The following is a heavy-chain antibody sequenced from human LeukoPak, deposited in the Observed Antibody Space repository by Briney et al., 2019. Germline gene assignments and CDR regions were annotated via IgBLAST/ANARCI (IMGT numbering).Heavy chain of an antibody. CDR2: ISAYNGNT. J-gene: IGHJ4*02. V-gene: IGHV1-18*01. D-gene: IGHD6-13*01. Sequence: GASVKVSCKASGGTFSNYAISWVRQAPGQGLEWMGWISAYNGNTNYAQKLQGRVTMTTDTSTSTAYMELRSLRSDDTAVYYCVARSSRDFDYWGQGTLVTVSS. CDR1: GGTFSNYA. CDR3: VARSSRDFDY.